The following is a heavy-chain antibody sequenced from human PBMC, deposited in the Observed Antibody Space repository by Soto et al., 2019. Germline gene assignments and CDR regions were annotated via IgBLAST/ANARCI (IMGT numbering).Heavy chain of an antibody. Sequence: PGGSLRLSCAASRFGFSTYYMAWTRQAPGKGLEWVSSISSSGSSKDHADSVKGRFTISRDNTNNFLYLQMDSLRAEDTAVYYCAREYYGTFDYWGLGTLVTVSS. D-gene: IGHD3-3*01. J-gene: IGHJ4*02. CDR2: ISSSGSSK. CDR1: RFGFSTYY. V-gene: IGHV3-11*01. CDR3: AREYYGTFDY.